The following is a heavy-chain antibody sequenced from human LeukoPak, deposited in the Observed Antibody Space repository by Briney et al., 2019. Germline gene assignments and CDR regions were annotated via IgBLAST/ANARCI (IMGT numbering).Heavy chain of an antibody. D-gene: IGHD1-26*01. CDR2: IYPGDSDT. CDR3: ATKRSIVGATDYYYMDV. J-gene: IGHJ6*03. CDR1: GYSFTSYW. V-gene: IGHV5-51*03. Sequence: KPGESLKISCKGSGYSFTSYWIGWVRQMPGKGLEWMGIIYPGDSDTRYSPSFQGQVTISADKSISTAYLQWSSLKASDTAMCYCATKRSIVGATDYYYMDVWGKGTTVTVSS.